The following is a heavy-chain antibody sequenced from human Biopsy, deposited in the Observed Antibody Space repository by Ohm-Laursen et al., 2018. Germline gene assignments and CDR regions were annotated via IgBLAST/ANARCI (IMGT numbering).Heavy chain of an antibody. J-gene: IGHJ4*02. Sequence: SVKVSCKASGYTFTGYYLHWVRQVPGQGLEWMGWINPKSGGTHYLEKFRGRVTMTRDTSISTAYMEVSSLRSDDTAVYYCAIDGNDFLTDYLKIDQWGQGTLVTVSS. CDR1: GYTFTGYY. V-gene: IGHV1-2*02. CDR3: AIDGNDFLTDYLKIDQ. D-gene: IGHD3-9*01. CDR2: INPKSGGT.